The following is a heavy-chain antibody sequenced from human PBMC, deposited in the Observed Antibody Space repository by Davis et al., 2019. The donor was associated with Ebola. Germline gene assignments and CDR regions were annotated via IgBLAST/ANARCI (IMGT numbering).Heavy chain of an antibody. V-gene: IGHV3-30*02. CDR2: IWYDGNRQ. J-gene: IGHJ4*02. Sequence: PGGSLRLSCATSGFNFSTFAMHWVRQAPGKGLEWVAVIWYDGNRQYYEDSLKGRFTISRDNSKNTLYLQMTSLRPEDTALYYCVKDRRSSILARGVYFDFWGQGTLASVSS. D-gene: IGHD6-6*01. CDR1: GFNFSTFA. CDR3: VKDRRSSILARGVYFDF.